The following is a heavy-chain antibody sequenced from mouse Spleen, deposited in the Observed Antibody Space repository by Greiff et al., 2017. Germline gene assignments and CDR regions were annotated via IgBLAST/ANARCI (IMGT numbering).Heavy chain of an antibody. CDR3: ASKGHYYGSSYGYFDV. D-gene: IGHD1-1*01. CDR2: IYPGDGDT. Sequence: VQLQQSGPELVKPGASVKISCKASGYAFSSSWMNWVKQRPGKGLEWIGRIYPGDGDTNYNGKFKGKATLTADKSSSTAYMQLSSLTSEDSAVYFCASKGHYYGSSYGYFDVWGTGTTVTVSS. CDR1: GYAFSSSW. J-gene: IGHJ1*03. V-gene: IGHV1-82*01.